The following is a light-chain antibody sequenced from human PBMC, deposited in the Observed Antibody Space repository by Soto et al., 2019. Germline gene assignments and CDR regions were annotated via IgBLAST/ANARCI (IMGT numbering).Light chain of an antibody. CDR1: QSISSW. CDR2: DAS. Sequence: EIQMTQSPSTLSSSLGERVTLPCRASQSISSWLAWYQQKPGKAPKLLIYDASSLESGVPSRFSGSGSGTEFTLTISSLQPDDFATYYCQQYNSYSGITFGQGTRLEIK. CDR3: QQYNSYSGIT. J-gene: IGKJ5*01. V-gene: IGKV1-5*01.